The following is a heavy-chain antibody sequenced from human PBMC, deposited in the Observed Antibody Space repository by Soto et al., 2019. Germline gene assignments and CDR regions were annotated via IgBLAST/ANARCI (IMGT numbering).Heavy chain of an antibody. Sequence: ASVKVSCKASGYTFTSYGISWVRQAPGQGLEWMGWISAYNGNTNYAQRLQGRVTMATDTSTSTAYMELRSLRSDDTAVYYCARTFWSGYCFDYWGQGTLVTVSS. CDR2: ISAYNGNT. D-gene: IGHD3-3*01. V-gene: IGHV1-18*01. J-gene: IGHJ4*02. CDR3: ARTFWSGYCFDY. CDR1: GYTFTSYG.